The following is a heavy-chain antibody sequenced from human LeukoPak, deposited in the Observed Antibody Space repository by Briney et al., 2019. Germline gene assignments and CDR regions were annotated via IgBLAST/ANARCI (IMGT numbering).Heavy chain of an antibody. J-gene: IGHJ4*02. CDR2: ISYDGSNK. Sequence: PGGSLRLSCAASGFTFRNYWMNWVRQAPGKGLEWVAVISYDGSNKYYADSVKGRFTISRDNSKNTLYLQMNSLRAEDTAVYYCARDPIWEDGFNYGQFDYWGQGTLVTVSS. CDR1: GFTFRNYW. V-gene: IGHV3-30-3*01. D-gene: IGHD5-24*01. CDR3: ARDPIWEDGFNYGQFDY.